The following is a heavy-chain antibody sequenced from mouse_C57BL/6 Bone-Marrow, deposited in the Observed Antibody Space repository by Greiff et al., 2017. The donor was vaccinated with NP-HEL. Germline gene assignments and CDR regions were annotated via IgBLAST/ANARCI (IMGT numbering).Heavy chain of an antibody. Sequence: EVKLEESGGGLVQPGGSMKLSCVASGFTFSNYWMNWVRQSPEKGLEWVAQIRLKSDNYATHYAESVKGRFTISRDDSKSSVYLQMNNLRAEDTGIYYCTGISYAMDYWGQGTSVTVSS. CDR3: TGISYAMDY. J-gene: IGHJ4*01. CDR1: GFTFSNYW. CDR2: IRLKSDNYAT. V-gene: IGHV6-3*01.